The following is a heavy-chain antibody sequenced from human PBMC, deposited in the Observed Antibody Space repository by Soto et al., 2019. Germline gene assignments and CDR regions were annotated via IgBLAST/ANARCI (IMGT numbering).Heavy chain of an antibody. CDR3: ARVGPWVPYYYDSSPYTFQNWFDP. CDR2: IYHSGST. J-gene: IGHJ5*02. V-gene: IGHV4-38-2*01. CDR1: GYSISSGYY. D-gene: IGHD3-22*01. Sequence: SETLSLTCAVSGYSISSGYYWGWIRQPPGKGLEWIGSIYHSGSTYYNPSLNSRVTLSIDMTNNHVSLILNSVTAADTAVYYCARVGPWVPYYYDSSPYTFQNWFDPWGQGTLVTVSS.